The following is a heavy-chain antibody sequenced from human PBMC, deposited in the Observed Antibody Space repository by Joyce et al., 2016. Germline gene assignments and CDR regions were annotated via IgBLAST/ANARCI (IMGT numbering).Heavy chain of an antibody. D-gene: IGHD1-26*01. J-gene: IGHJ2*01. CDR3: ARGPPSSGSYYTYWYFDL. CDR1: SGSISSSY. CDR2: TYYTGRT. Sequence: QVQLQESGPGLVKPSETLSLTCTASSGSISSSYWSWIRQPPGKGLEWIGYTYYTGRTNFNPSLKSRVTISVDTSKNQFSLNLTYVTAADTAVYYCARGPPSSGSYYTYWYFDLWGRGTLVTVSS. V-gene: IGHV4-59*01.